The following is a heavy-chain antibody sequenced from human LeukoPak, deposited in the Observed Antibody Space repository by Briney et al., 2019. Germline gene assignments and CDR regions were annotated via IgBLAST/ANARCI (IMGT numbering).Heavy chain of an antibody. Sequence: GASVKVSCKAYGYTFSGYYMHWVRQAPGQGLGWMGWINPNNGGTKYEQKFQGRVTMTRDTSINTAYMELTRLRSDDTAVYYCAVWKGYVDFWSGPFDYWGQGTLVTVSS. J-gene: IGHJ4*02. D-gene: IGHD3-3*01. CDR3: AVWKGYVDFWSGPFDY. CDR1: GYTFSGYY. CDR2: INPNNGGT. V-gene: IGHV1-2*02.